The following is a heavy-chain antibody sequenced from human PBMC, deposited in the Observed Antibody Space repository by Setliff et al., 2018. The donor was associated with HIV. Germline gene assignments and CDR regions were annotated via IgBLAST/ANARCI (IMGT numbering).Heavy chain of an antibody. CDR1: GGSISSSSYY. CDR2: IFSSGNT. CDR3: TRDTGGGGFPMDV. V-gene: IGHV4-31*03. J-gene: IGHJ6*03. D-gene: IGHD2-15*01. Sequence: SETLSLTCTVSGGSISSSSYYWSWIRQHPGKGLEWIGYIFSSGNTYYSPSLHSRVTISLDTSKNQFYLNLTSITAADTAVYYCTRDTGGGGFPMDVWGKGTTVTVSS.